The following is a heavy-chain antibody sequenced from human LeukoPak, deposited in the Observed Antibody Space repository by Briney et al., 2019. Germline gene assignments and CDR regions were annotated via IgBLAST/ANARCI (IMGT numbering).Heavy chain of an antibody. CDR2: IGTAGDT. V-gene: IGHV3-13*01. J-gene: IGHJ6*02. D-gene: IGHD6-19*01. CDR3: ARELIAVAGTHYYYYSMDV. Sequence: GGSLRLSCAASGSTFSSYDMHWVRQATGKGLEWVSAIGTAGDTYYPGSVKGRFTISRENAKNSLYLQMNSLRAGDTAVYYCARELIAVAGTHYYYYSMDVWGQGTTVTVSS. CDR1: GSTFSSYD.